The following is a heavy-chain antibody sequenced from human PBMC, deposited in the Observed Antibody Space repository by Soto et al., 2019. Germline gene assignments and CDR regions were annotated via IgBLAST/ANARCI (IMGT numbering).Heavy chain of an antibody. J-gene: IGHJ5*02. CDR3: AKSGSSGWYGWFDP. CDR2: IYWNDDK. Sequence: GSGPTLVNPTQALTLTCIFSGFSLRTSGVGVGWIRQPPGKALEWLGFIYWNDDKRYSPSLKSRLTITKDTSKNQVVLTMTNMDPVDTATYYCAKSGSSGWYGWFDPWGQGTLVTVSS. V-gene: IGHV2-5*01. CDR1: GFSLRTSGVG. D-gene: IGHD6-19*01.